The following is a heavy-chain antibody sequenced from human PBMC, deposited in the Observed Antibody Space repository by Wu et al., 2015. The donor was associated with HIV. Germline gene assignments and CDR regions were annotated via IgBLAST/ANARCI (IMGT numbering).Heavy chain of an antibody. J-gene: IGHJ6*02. D-gene: IGHD3-22*01. Sequence: QVRLLQSGVEVRRPGSSVKVPCLTSGYTFNRFPINWLRQVPGQGLEWMAVVIPLIGTTHYAPKFEGRLTVSTAASATTAYMELRNLTADDTALYFCAREAYDDTSHQFLVDYFYAMDVWGQGTVVLVSS. CDR2: VIPLIGTT. CDR1: GYTFNRFP. V-gene: IGHV1-69*05. CDR3: AREAYDDTSHQFLVDYFYAMDV.